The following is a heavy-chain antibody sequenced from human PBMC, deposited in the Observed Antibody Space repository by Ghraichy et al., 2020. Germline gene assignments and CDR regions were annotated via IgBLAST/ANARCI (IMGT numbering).Heavy chain of an antibody. J-gene: IGHJ5*02. Sequence: SETLSLTCTVSGGSITSGGYYWSWIRQHPGKGLEWIGYIYYSGNTYYNPSLKSRVIISVDTSKNQFSLKLSSVTAADTAVYYCARVTLPNWFDPWGQGTLVTVSS. V-gene: IGHV4-31*03. CDR2: IYYSGNT. CDR1: GGSITSGGYY. CDR3: ARVTLPNWFDP.